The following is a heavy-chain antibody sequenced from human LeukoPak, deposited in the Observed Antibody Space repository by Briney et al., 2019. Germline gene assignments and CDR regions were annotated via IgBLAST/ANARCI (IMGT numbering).Heavy chain of an antibody. J-gene: IGHJ5*02. CDR1: GYTFTSYY. CDR3: ARDPGP. V-gene: IGHV1-69*05. CDR2: IIPIFGTA. Sequence: SVKVSCKASGYTFTSYYMHWVRQAPGQGLEWMGGIIPIFGTANYAQKFQGRVTITTDESTSTAYMELSSLRSEDTAVYYCARDPGPWGQGTLVTVSS.